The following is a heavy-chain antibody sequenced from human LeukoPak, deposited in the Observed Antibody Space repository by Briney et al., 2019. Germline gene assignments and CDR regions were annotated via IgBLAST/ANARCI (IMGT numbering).Heavy chain of an antibody. CDR2: INHSGST. CDR3: ARGRGRRGYSGYDGPWYYYGMDV. V-gene: IGHV4-34*01. CDR1: GGSFSGYY. J-gene: IGHJ6*02. D-gene: IGHD5-12*01. Sequence: PSETLSLTCAVYGGSFSGYYWSWIRQPPGKGLEWIGEINHSGSTNYNPSLKSRVTISVDTSKNQFSLKPSSVTAADTAVYYCARGRGRRGYSGYDGPWYYYGMDVWGQGTTVTVSS.